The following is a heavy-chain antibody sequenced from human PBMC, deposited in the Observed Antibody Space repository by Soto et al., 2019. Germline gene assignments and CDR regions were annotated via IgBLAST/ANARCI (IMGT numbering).Heavy chain of an antibody. CDR2: VRSETYGGST. Sequence: GGSLRLSCSASGFVFGYYAVTWVRQAPGKGLEWVGVVRSETYGGSTEYAASVKGRFRISRDDSESIAYLQMTGLKTEDTAVYYCTRGRGTSGRYADYWGKGILVTVSS. CDR3: TRGRGTSGRYADY. D-gene: IGHD6-13*01. V-gene: IGHV3-49*04. J-gene: IGHJ4*02. CDR1: GFVFGYYA.